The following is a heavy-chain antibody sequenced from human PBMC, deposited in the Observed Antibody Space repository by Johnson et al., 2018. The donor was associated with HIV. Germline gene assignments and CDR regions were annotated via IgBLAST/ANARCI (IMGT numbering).Heavy chain of an antibody. V-gene: IGHV3-66*01. CDR1: GFTFDNYA. Sequence: VQLVESGGGLVQPGRSLRLSCAASGFTFDNYAMSWVRQAPGKGLEWVSVIYSGGSTYYADSVKGRFTISRDNSKNTLYLQMNSLRAEDTAVYYCARAPIAAALDIWGQGTMVTVSS. D-gene: IGHD6-13*01. CDR2: IYSGGST. CDR3: ARAPIAAALDI. J-gene: IGHJ3*02.